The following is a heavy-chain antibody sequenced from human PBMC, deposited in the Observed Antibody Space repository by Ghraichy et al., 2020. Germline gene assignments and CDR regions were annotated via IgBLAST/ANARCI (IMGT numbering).Heavy chain of an antibody. Sequence: GGSLRLSCAASGFALSNHWMDWVRQVPGKGLVWVSRLNIDGSGTHYADSVEGRFTISRDGAKNTLYLQMNSLRAEDTAVYHCARDRGWNAFDMWGQGTMVTVSS. CDR3: ARDRGWNAFDM. V-gene: IGHV3-74*01. CDR1: GFALSNHW. CDR2: LNIDGSGT. D-gene: IGHD1-1*01. J-gene: IGHJ3*02.